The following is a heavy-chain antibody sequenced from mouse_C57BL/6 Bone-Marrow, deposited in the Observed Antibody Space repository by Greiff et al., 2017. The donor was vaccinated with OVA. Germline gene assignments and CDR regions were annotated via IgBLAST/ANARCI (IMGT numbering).Heavy chain of an antibody. CDR2: INYDGSST. Sequence: EVHLVESEGGLVQPGSSMKLSCTASGFTFSDYYMAWVRQVPEKGLEWVANINYDGSSTYYLDSLKSRFIISRDNAKNILYLQMSSLKSEDTATYYCAREMGTGAYAMDYWGQGTSVTVSS. CDR1: GFTFSDYY. V-gene: IGHV5-16*01. D-gene: IGHD4-1*01. J-gene: IGHJ4*01. CDR3: AREMGTGAYAMDY.